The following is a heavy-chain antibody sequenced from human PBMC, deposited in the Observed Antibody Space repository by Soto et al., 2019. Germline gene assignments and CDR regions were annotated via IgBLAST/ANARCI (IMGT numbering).Heavy chain of an antibody. Sequence: GESLKISCKGSGYSFTNYWIGWVRQMPGKGLEWMGMIYPGDSDTRYSPSFQGQVTISVDKSISTAYLQWSSLKASDIAMYYCARRLATGSTAFDSWGQGTMVTVSS. V-gene: IGHV5-51*01. CDR1: GYSFTNYW. D-gene: IGHD6-19*01. CDR2: IYPGDSDT. J-gene: IGHJ3*02. CDR3: ARRLATGSTAFDS.